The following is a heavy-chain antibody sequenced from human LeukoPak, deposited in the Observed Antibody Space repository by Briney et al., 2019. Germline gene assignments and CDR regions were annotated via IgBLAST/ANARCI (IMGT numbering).Heavy chain of an antibody. J-gene: IGHJ4*02. CDR2: IKSKTDGGTT. Sequence: PGGSLRLSCAASGFTSGNAWMSWVRQAPGKGLEWVGRIKSKTDGGTTDYAAPVKGRFTISRDDSKNTLYLQMNSLKTEDTAVYYCTTATRGVYDFWSGYFATTDYWGQGTLVTVSS. V-gene: IGHV3-15*01. CDR3: TTATRGVYDFWSGYFATTDY. D-gene: IGHD3-3*01. CDR1: GFTSGNAW.